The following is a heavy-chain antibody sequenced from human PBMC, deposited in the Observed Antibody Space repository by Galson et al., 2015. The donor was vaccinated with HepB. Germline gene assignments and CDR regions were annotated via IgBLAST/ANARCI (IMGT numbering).Heavy chain of an antibody. D-gene: IGHD2-15*01. CDR2: IDPSDSYT. CDR1: GYSFTSYW. Sequence: QSGAEVKKPGESLRISCKGSGYSFTSYWISWVRQMPGKGLEWMGRIDPSDSYTNYSPSFQGHVTISADKSISTAYLQWSSLKASDTAMYYCARDGVGYCSGGSCYPIDYWGQGTLVTVSS. J-gene: IGHJ4*02. V-gene: IGHV5-10-1*01. CDR3: ARDGVGYCSGGSCYPIDY.